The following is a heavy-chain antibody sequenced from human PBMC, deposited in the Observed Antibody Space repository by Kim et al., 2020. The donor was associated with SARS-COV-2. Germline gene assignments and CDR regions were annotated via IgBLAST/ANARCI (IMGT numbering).Heavy chain of an antibody. CDR1: GYTFTGYY. CDR2: INPNSGGT. J-gene: IGHJ5*02. Sequence: ASVKVSCKASGYTFTGYYMHWVRQAPGQGREWMGRINPNSGGTNYAQKFQGRVTMTRDTSISTAYMELSRLRSDDTAVYYCARALPEYSYGYGWFDPWGQGTLVTVSS. D-gene: IGHD5-18*01. CDR3: ARALPEYSYGYGWFDP. V-gene: IGHV1-2*06.